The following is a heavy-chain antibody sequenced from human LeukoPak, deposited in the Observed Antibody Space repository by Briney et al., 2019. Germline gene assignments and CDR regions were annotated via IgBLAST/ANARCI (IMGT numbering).Heavy chain of an antibody. D-gene: IGHD1-1*01. V-gene: IGHV1-2*02. CDR3: ARPHGVDGTDFFQR. CDR1: GYTFIDSY. CDR2: INPNSGSK. J-gene: IGHJ1*01. Sequence: ASVTVSCKASGYTFIDSYLHWVRQAPGQGLEWMGWINPNSGSKNYAQKFRGRVTMTRDTSISTVYMELSRLTSDDTAGYYCARPHGVDGTDFFQRWGQGTLVTVSS.